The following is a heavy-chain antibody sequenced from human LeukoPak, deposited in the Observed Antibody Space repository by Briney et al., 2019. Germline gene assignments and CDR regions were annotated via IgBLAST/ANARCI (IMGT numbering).Heavy chain of an antibody. CDR3: ARDRLGLIPPAIAAPGSRAVAGGGAFDI. D-gene: IGHD6-6*01. Sequence: PGGSLRLSCAASGFTFSSYAMSWVRQAPGKGLEWVSGISASGGSTYYADSVKGRFTISRDNSKNTLYLQMNSLRAEDTAVYYCARDRLGLIPPAIAAPGSRAVAGGGAFDIWGQGTMVTVSS. V-gene: IGHV3-23*01. J-gene: IGHJ3*02. CDR2: ISASGGST. CDR1: GFTFSSYA.